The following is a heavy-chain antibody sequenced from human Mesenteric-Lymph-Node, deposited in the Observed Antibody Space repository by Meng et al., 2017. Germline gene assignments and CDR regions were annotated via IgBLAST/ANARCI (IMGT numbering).Heavy chain of an antibody. V-gene: IGHV4-4*02. J-gene: IGHJ4*02. Sequence: QVQLPASGPGLVKPSETLSLPCAVSGGSISSVYWWTWVRQSPGKGLEWIGEIYHSGSTNYNPSLKSRVTISVDKSKNQFSLKLTSVTAADTAVYYCARGGYYSFDYWGQGTLVTVSS. D-gene: IGHD5-18*01. CDR1: GGSISSVYW. CDR3: ARGGYYSFDY. CDR2: IYHSGST.